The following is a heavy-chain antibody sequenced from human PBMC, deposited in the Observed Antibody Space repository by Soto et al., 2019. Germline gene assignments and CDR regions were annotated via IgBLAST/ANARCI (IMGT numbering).Heavy chain of an antibody. D-gene: IGHD3-22*01. CDR3: ARCDVITNNWFDP. V-gene: IGHV4-31*03. CDR1: GGSISSGGYY. Sequence: SETLSLTCTVSGGSISSGGYYWSWIRQHPGKGLEWIGYIYYSGSTYYNPSLKSRVTISVDTSKNQFSLKLSSVTAADTAVYYCARCDVITNNWFDPWGQGTLVTVSS. J-gene: IGHJ5*02. CDR2: IYYSGST.